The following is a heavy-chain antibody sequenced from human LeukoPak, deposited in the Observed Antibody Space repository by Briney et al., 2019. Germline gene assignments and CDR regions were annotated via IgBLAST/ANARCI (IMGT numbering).Heavy chain of an antibody. Sequence: GGSLRLSCAASGFTFSNAWMSWVRQAPGKGLEWVGRIKSKTDGGTTDYAAPVKGRFTISRDDSKNTLYLQMNSLKTEDTAVYYCTALPMVRGVIRPDVWDYWGQGTLVTVSS. CDR1: GFTFSNAW. CDR2: IKSKTDGGTT. J-gene: IGHJ4*02. D-gene: IGHD3-10*01. CDR3: TALPMVRGVIRPDVWDY. V-gene: IGHV3-15*01.